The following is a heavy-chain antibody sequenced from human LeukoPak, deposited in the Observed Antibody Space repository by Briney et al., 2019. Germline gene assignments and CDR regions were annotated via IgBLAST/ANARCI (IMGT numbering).Heavy chain of an antibody. CDR1: GFPFSSYW. D-gene: IGHD4-11*01. CDR3: TRVGYINEGIDY. CDR2: IKQDGSKK. Sequence: GGSLRLSCVASGFPFSSYWMTWVRQAPGKGLEWLANIKQDGSKKSYVDSVKGRFTISRDNAKNSLYLQMNSLRAEDTAIYYCTRVGYINEGIDYWGQGTLVTVSS. J-gene: IGHJ4*02. V-gene: IGHV3-7*04.